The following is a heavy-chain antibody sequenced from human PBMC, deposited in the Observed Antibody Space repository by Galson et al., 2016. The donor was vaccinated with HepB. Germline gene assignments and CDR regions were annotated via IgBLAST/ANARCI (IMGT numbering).Heavy chain of an antibody. V-gene: IGHV3-23*01. CDR1: GFTFSNYA. Sequence: SLRLSCAASGFTFSNYAMSRVRRAPGKGLEWVSTIGGSGANTYIGDSVKGRFTISRDNSKNTLCLQMDSLRAEDTAVYFCAKLIRTGSSGFDSWGQGTLVTVSS. J-gene: IGHJ4*02. CDR2: IGGSGANT. CDR3: AKLIRTGSSGFDS. D-gene: IGHD5-12*01.